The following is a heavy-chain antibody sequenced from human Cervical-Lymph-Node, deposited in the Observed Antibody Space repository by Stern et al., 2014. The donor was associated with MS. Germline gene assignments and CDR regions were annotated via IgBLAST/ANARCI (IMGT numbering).Heavy chain of an antibody. V-gene: IGHV2-70*01. Sequence: QVTLRESGPALVKPTQTLTLTCTFSGFSLSTSGMFVSWIRQSTGKPLEWLALIDWDADKTFTTSMKTRLTIFRGTSKNQLVLTLTNMDPADTGTYFCARINSAADGTGVDFWGRGTLVTVSS. CDR3: ARINSAADGTGVDF. CDR1: GFSLSTSGMF. D-gene: IGHD1/OR15-1a*01. J-gene: IGHJ4*02. CDR2: IDWDADK.